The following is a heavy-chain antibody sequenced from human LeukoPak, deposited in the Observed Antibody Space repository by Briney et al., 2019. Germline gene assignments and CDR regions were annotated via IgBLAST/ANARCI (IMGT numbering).Heavy chain of an antibody. CDR2: IYHSGST. CDR3: ARVHYGDQRYFQH. J-gene: IGHJ1*01. CDR1: GGSFSGYY. Sequence: SETLSLTCAVYGGSFSGYYWGWIRQPPGKGLEWIGSIYHSGSTYYNPSLKSRVTISVDTSKNQFSLKLSSVTAADTAVYYCARVHYGDQRYFQHWGQGTLVTVSS. D-gene: IGHD4-17*01. V-gene: IGHV4-38-2*01.